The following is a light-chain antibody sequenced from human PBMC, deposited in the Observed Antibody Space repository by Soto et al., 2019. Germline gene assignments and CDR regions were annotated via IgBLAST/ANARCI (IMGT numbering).Light chain of an antibody. CDR3: SSFTTSTSYV. CDR2: DVS. J-gene: IGLJ1*01. Sequence: QSVLTQPASVSGSPGQSIAISCTGTSSDVGGYNSVSWYQQYPGKAPKLMIHDVSNRPSGVSTRFSGSKSGNTASLTISGLQADDEADYYCSSFTTSTSYVFGSGTKVTVL. V-gene: IGLV2-14*01. CDR1: SSDVGGYNS.